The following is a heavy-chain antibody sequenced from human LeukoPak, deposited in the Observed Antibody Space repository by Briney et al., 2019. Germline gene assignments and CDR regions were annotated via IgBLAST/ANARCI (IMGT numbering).Heavy chain of an antibody. D-gene: IGHD2-2*01. Sequence: GASVKVSCQSSGYTFTSYGISWVRQAPGQGLEWMGWISAYYGNTNYAQELQGRVNMTTDTSTSTAYMDLRSLKADDTAVYYCERYCRSTSCRTYYYYGMDVWGQGTTVSVS. CDR3: ERYCRSTSCRTYYYYGMDV. CDR2: ISAYYGNT. J-gene: IGHJ6*02. V-gene: IGHV1-18*01. CDR1: GYTFTSYG.